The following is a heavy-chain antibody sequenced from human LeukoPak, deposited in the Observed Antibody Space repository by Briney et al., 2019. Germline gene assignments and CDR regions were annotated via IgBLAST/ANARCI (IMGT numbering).Heavy chain of an antibody. CDR2: IYYSGIT. CDR1: GGAISGSTYY. V-gene: IGHV4-39*07. Sequence: SETLSLTCTVSGGAISGSTYYWGWIRQAPGKGLEWIGSIYYSGITHYNASLESRVTISVDMSTNQFFLRLRSVTAADTAVYYCARGKYIDSGSYNVFDYWGQGTLVTVSS. CDR3: ARGKYIDSGSYNVFDY. D-gene: IGHD3-10*01. J-gene: IGHJ4*02.